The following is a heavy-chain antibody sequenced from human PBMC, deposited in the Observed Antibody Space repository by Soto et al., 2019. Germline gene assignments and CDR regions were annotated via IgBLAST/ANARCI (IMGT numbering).Heavy chain of an antibody. Sequence: ASVKVSCKASGYTFTSYYMHWVRQAPGQGLEWMGIINPSGGSTSYAQNLEGRVTITRDTSTSTVYMELSSLRSEDTAVYYCARDLSLTMVRGVGMDVWGQGTTVTVSS. CDR3: ARDLSLTMVRGVGMDV. CDR1: GYTFTSYY. D-gene: IGHD3-10*01. V-gene: IGHV1-46*04. J-gene: IGHJ6*02. CDR2: INPSGGST.